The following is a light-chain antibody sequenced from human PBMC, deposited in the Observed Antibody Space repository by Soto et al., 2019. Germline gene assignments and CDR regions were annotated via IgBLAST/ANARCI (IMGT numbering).Light chain of an antibody. CDR1: QSVSSNY. Sequence: EIVLPQSPGTLSLSPGDRSTLSCRASQSVSSNYLAWYQQKPGQAPRLLIYGASTRATGIPDRFSGSGSGTDFTLTISRLEPEDFAVYYCQQFGSYPLTVGGGTKVDIK. CDR2: GAS. J-gene: IGKJ4*01. V-gene: IGKV3-20*01. CDR3: QQFGSYPLT.